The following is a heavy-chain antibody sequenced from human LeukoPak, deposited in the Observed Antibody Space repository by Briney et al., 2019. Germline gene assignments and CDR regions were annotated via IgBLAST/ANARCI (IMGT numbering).Heavy chain of an antibody. CDR1: GGSIGTYY. CDR2: IYYSGST. D-gene: IGHD4-17*01. V-gene: IGHV4-59*05. CDR3: ARLAPTVTSYFDY. J-gene: IGHJ4*02. Sequence: SETLSLTCTVSGGSIGTYYWSWIRQPPGKGLEWIGSIYYSGSTYYNPSLKSRVTISVDTSKNQFSLKLSSVTAADTAVYYCARLAPTVTSYFDYWGQGTLVTVSS.